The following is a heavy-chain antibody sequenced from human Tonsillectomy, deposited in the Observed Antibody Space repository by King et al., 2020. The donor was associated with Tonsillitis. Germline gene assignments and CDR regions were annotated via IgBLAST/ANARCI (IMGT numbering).Heavy chain of an antibody. V-gene: IGHV3-30*18. J-gene: IGHJ4*02. CDR2: IFYDGSNE. Sequence: VQLLESGGGVVQPGRSLRLSCAAAGFSFSSDGMHWVRQASGKGLELGAVIFYDGSNEYYAESVKGRFTISRDNSNNTLYVQMNSLRAEETAVYYCAKDSSSSQYYLDDWGQGTLVTVSA. CDR3: AKDSSSSQYYLDD. D-gene: IGHD6-6*01. CDR1: GFSFSSDG.